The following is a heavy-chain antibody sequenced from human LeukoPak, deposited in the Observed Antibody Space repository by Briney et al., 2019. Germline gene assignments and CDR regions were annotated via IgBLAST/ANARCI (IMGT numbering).Heavy chain of an antibody. D-gene: IGHD3-22*01. CDR3: AGGGYYDSSGTALSW. CDR2: IYYSGST. J-gene: IGHJ1*01. V-gene: IGHV4-30-4*01. CDR1: GGSISSGDYY. Sequence: SETLSLTCTVSGGSISSGDYYWSWIRQPPGKGLEWIGYIYYSGSTYYNPSLKSRVTISVDTSKNQFSLKLSSVTAADTAVYYCAGGGYYDSSGTALSWWGQGTLVTVSS.